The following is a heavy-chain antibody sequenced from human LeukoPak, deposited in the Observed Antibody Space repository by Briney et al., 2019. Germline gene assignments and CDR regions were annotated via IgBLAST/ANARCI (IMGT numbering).Heavy chain of an antibody. D-gene: IGHD6-19*01. CDR3: ARVGSVAHYYFDY. CDR2: IYSGGST. J-gene: IGHJ4*02. Sequence: GGSLRLSCAASGLTVSSNYMSWVRQAPGKGLEWVSVIYSGGSTYYADSVKGRFTISRDNSKNTLYLQMNSLRAEDTAVYYCARVGSVAHYYFDYWGQGTLVTVSS. CDR1: GLTVSSNY. V-gene: IGHV3-53*01.